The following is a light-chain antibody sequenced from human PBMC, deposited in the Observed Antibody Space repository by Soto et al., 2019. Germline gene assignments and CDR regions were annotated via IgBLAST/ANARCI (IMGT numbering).Light chain of an antibody. J-gene: IGLJ1*01. V-gene: IGLV1-51*02. CDR3: GTSDTSLSIYV. CDR2: DKD. Sequence: QSALTQPPSVSAAPGQKVTMSCSGGSSNIGSYYLSWHQQLPGTAPKLLIYDKDNRPSGVPDRFFGFYSGPSATLVIPALQTGEDADYYCGTSDTSLSIYVFGTGTKVTVL. CDR1: SSNIGSYY.